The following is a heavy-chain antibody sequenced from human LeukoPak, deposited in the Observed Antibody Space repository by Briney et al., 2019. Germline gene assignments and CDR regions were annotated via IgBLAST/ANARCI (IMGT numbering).Heavy chain of an antibody. CDR2: ISYDGSNK. D-gene: IGHD6-19*01. CDR1: GFTFSSYA. CDR3: ASTLQCLAFFDY. Sequence: GGSLRLSCAASGFTFSSYAMHWVRQAPGKGLEWGAVISYDGSNKYYADSVKGRFTISRDISKNTLYLQMNSLRAEDTAVYYCASTLQCLAFFDYWGQGTLVTVSS. J-gene: IGHJ4*02. V-gene: IGHV3-30*04.